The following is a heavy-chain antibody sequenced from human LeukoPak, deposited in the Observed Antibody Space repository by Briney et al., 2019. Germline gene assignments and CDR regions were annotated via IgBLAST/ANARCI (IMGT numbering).Heavy chain of an antibody. D-gene: IGHD5-18*01. CDR1: GFTFSSYG. J-gene: IGHJ3*02. V-gene: IGHV3-33*06. CDR3: AKGRYSYGSGAFDI. Sequence: PGGSLRLSCAASGFTFSSYGMHWVRQAPGKGLEWVPVIWYDGSNKYYADSVKGRFTISRDDSKNTLYLQMNSLRAEDTAVYYCAKGRYSYGSGAFDIWGQGTVVTVSS. CDR2: IWYDGSNK.